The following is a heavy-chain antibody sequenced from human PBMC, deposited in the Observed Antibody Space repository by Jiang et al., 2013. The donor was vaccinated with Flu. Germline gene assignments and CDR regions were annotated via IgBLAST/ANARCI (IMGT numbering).Heavy chain of an antibody. CDR3: ARLPVRYCSGGVCYTGPFNGVYFDY. Sequence: LLKPSETLSLTCAVSGGSISSSSSYWGWIRQPPGKGLEWIGSIYYSGSTYYNPSLKSRVTISVDTSKNQFSLKLTSVTAADTAVYYCARLPVRYCSGGVCYTGPFNGVYFDYWGQGTLVTVSS. V-gene: IGHV4-39*07. CDR1: GGSISSSSSY. D-gene: IGHD2-8*02. J-gene: IGHJ4*02. CDR2: IYYSGST.